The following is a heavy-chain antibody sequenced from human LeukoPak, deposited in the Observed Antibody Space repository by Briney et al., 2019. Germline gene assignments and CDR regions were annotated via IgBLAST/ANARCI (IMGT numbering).Heavy chain of an antibody. CDR1: GDSVSSNSAA. Sequence: SQTLSHTCAISGDSVSSNSAAWNWIRQSPSRGLEWLGRTYYRSKWYNDYAVSVKSRITINPDTSKNQFSLQLNSVTPEDTAVYYCARVYCSGGSCSNWFDPWGQGTLVTVSS. V-gene: IGHV6-1*01. J-gene: IGHJ5*02. D-gene: IGHD2-15*01. CDR2: TYYRSKWYN. CDR3: ARVYCSGGSCSNWFDP.